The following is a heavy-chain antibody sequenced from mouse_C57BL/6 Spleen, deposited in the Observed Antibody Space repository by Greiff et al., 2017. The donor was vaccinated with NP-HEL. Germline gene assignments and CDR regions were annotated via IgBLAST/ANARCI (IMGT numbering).Heavy chain of an antibody. J-gene: IGHJ1*03. CDR1: GYTFTSYW. CDR2: IDPSDSET. Sequence: QVQLKQPGAELVRPGSSVKLSCKASGYTFTSYWMHWVKQRPIQGLEWIGNIDPSDSETHYNQKFKDKATLTVDKSSSTAYMQLSSLTSEDSAVYYCARASLLYWYFDVWGTGTTVTVSS. V-gene: IGHV1-52*01. D-gene: IGHD2-10*01. CDR3: ARASLLYWYFDV.